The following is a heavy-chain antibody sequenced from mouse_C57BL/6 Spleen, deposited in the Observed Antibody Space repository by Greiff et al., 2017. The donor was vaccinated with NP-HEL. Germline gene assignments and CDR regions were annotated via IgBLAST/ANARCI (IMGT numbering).Heavy chain of an antibody. D-gene: IGHD2-12*01. Sequence: EVKLMESGGGLVKPGGSLKLSCAASGFTFSSYAMSWVRQTPEKRLAWVATISAGGSYNYYTDNVKGRFTISRDNAKNNLYRQMSHLKAEDTAMYYCAREYDGYYFDYWGQGTTLTVSS. CDR3: AREYDGYYFDY. CDR1: GFTFSSYA. J-gene: IGHJ2*01. V-gene: IGHV5-4*01. CDR2: ISAGGSYN.